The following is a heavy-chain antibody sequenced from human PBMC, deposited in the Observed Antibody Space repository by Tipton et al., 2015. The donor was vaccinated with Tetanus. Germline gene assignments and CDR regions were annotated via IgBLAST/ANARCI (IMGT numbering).Heavy chain of an antibody. CDR1: GYTFTSFG. D-gene: IGHD3-10*01. CDR2: INTDKGST. CDR3: ARASVTILRGVMIRGTGWFDP. Sequence: QSGAEVKKPGASVKVSCKASGYTFTSFGINWVRQAPGQGLEWMGWINTDKGSTNYAQNLQGRVIMTTDTSTLTAYMELRSLRSDDTAVYLCARASVTILRGVMIRGTGWFDPWGQGTLVTVSS. V-gene: IGHV1-18*01. J-gene: IGHJ5*02.